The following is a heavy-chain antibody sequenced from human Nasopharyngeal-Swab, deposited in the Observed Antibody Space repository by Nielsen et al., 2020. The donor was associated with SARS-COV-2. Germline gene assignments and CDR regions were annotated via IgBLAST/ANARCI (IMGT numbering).Heavy chain of an antibody. V-gene: IGHV3-53*01. CDR2: IHSDGNT. Sequence: GGSLRPSCAASGFTVSSSYMSWVRQAPGKGLEWVSTIHSDGNTYFADSVRGRFSSYRDNYRNPLSLQMNSLRAEDTAVYYCASRGAANDPSTRDLPYSRRTFDLWGRGTLVTVSS. CDR3: ASRGAANDPSTRDLPYSRRTFDL. CDR1: GFTVSSSY. D-gene: IGHD4-11*01. J-gene: IGHJ2*01.